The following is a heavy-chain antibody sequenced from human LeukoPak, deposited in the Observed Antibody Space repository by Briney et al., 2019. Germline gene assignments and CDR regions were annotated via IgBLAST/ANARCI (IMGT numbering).Heavy chain of an antibody. V-gene: IGHV3-23*01. CDR3: ARGITYYDFWSGYHLDY. CDR1: GFTFSSYA. Sequence: GGSLRLSCAASGFTFSSYAMSWVRQAPGKGLEWVSAISGSGGSTYYADSVKGRFTISRDNSKNTLYLQMSSLKAEDTAVYYCARGITYYDFWSGYHLDYWGQGTLVTVSS. D-gene: IGHD3-3*01. CDR2: ISGSGGST. J-gene: IGHJ4*02.